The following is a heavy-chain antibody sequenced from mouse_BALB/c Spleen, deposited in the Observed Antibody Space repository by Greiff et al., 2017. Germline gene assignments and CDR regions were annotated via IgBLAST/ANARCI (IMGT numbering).Heavy chain of an antibody. CDR3: ARGGRLWRAMDD. CDR2: ISSGGGST. Sequence: EVQVVESGGGLVQPGGSRKLSCAASGFTFSSYDMSWVRQTPEKRLEWVAYISSGGGSTYYPDTVKGRFTISRDNAKNTLYLQMSSLKSEDTAMYYCARGGRLWRAMDDWGQGTSVTVSS. V-gene: IGHV5-12-1*01. CDR1: GFTFSSYD. J-gene: IGHJ4*01. D-gene: IGHD1-1*02.